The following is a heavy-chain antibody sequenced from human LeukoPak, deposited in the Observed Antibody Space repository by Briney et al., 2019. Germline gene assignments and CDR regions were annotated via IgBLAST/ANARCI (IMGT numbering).Heavy chain of an antibody. J-gene: IGHJ4*02. CDR1: GFSYDHCS. D-gene: IGHD1-26*01. V-gene: IGHV3-48*01. Sequence: GGSLRLSCVGSGFSYDHCSMNWVRRAPGKGLEWLSYITGDNKAYYADSLKGRFVISRDNAKNSVYMQKTSLRAEDTAVYYCVRGGVADGNYFGDWGQGTVVTVSS. CDR2: ITGDNKA. CDR3: VRGGVADGNYFGD.